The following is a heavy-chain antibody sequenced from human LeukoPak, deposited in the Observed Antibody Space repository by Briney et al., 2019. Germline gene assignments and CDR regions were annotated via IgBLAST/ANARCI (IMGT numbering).Heavy chain of an antibody. CDR1: GGSVSSGSYY. CDR2: IYYSGST. J-gene: IGHJ4*02. V-gene: IGHV4-61*01. D-gene: IGHD5-12*01. CDR3: ARGWLLSYYFDY. Sequence: PSETLSLTCTVSGGSVSSGSYYWSWIRQPPGKGLEWIGYIYYSGSTYYNPSLKSRVTISVDRSKNQFSLKLSSVTAADTAVYYCARGWLLSYYFDYWGQGTLVTVSS.